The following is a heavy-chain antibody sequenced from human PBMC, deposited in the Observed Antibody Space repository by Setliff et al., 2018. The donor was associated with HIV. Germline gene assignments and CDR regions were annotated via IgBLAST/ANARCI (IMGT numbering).Heavy chain of an antibody. Sequence: SETLSLTCTVSGSSISSGGYYWSWIRQHPGKGLEWIGYIYYSGSTYYNPSLKSRLTMSVDPSKNQFSLRLNSVTAADTAVYYCARGTWIQLSALALFDYWGQGTLVTVSS. V-gene: IGHV4-31*03. CDR2: IYYSGST. D-gene: IGHD5-18*01. CDR1: GSSISSGGYY. J-gene: IGHJ4*02. CDR3: ARGTWIQLSALALFDY.